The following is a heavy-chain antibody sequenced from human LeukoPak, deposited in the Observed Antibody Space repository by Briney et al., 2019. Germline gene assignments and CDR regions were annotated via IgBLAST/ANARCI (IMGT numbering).Heavy chain of an antibody. J-gene: IGHJ4*02. CDR3: ARGVGATTSYFDY. CDR2: ITSSSSTI. Sequence: GGSLRLSCAASGFTFSSSSMNWVRQAPGKGLEWVSYITSSSSTIYYADFVKGRFTISRDNAQNSLYLQMNSLRDEDTAVYYCARGVGATTSYFDYWGQGTLVTVSS. D-gene: IGHD1-26*01. V-gene: IGHV3-48*02. CDR1: GFTFSSSS.